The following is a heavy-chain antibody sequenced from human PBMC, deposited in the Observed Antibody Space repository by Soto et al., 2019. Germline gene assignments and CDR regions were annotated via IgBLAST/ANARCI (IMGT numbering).Heavy chain of an antibody. V-gene: IGHV5-51*01. D-gene: IGHD6-19*01. J-gene: IGHJ6*02. CDR3: ARLAVAGTGGLVYYYYYGMDV. CDR1: GYSFTSYW. CDR2: IYPGDSDT. Sequence: GASLKISCKGSGYSFTSYWIGWVRQMPGKGLEWMGIIYPGDSDTRYSPSFQGQVTISADKSISTAYLQWSSLKASDTAMYYCARLAVAGTGGLVYYYYYGMDVWGQGTTVTVSS.